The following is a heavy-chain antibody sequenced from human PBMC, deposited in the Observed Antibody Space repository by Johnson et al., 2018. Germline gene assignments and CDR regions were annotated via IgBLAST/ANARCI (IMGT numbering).Heavy chain of an antibody. CDR2: LRSKAYGGTT. CDR3: TRGDYSDSSGYDPPPDAFDI. D-gene: IGHD3-22*01. J-gene: IGHJ3*02. Sequence: VQPVQSGGGLVQPGRSXRLSCTASGFTFGDYAMSWFRQDPGKGLEWVGFLRSKAYGGTTEYAAAVKGRFTLSTDDSKSIAYLQMNSLKTEDTAVYYCTRGDYSDSSGYDPPPDAFDIWGQGTMVTVSS. CDR1: GFTFGDYA. V-gene: IGHV3-49*03.